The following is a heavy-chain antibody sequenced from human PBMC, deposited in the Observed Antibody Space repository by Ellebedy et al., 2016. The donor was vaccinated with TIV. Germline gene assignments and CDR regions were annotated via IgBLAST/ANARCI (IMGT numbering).Heavy chain of an antibody. Sequence: GESLKISXAASGFTFSSYWMSWVRQAPGKGLEWVSAISGSGDSTYYADSVKGRFTISRDNSKNTVHLQMNSLRGEDTAVYYCAKDRDCGGDCYSEYFQHWGQGTLVTVSS. CDR2: ISGSGDST. CDR3: AKDRDCGGDCYSEYFQH. V-gene: IGHV3-23*01. D-gene: IGHD2-21*02. J-gene: IGHJ1*01. CDR1: GFTFSSYW.